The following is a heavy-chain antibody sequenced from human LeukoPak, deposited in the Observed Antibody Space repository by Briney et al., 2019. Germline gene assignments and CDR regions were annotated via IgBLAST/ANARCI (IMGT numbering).Heavy chain of an antibody. Sequence: PSETLSLTCTVSGGSISSSSYYWGWIRQPPGKGLEWVSYISDSSATIYYADSVKGRFTISRDKAKNSLYLQMNSLRAEDTAVYYCAKDRGTTGTTPGNYWGQGTLVTVSS. V-gene: IGHV3-11*04. CDR3: AKDRGTTGTTPGNY. D-gene: IGHD1-1*01. J-gene: IGHJ4*02. CDR1: GGSISSSS. CDR2: ISDSSATI.